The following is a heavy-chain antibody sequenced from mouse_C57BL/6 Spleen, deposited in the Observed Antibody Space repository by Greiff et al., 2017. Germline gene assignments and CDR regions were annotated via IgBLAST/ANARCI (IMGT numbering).Heavy chain of an antibody. D-gene: IGHD2-1*01. J-gene: IGHJ4*01. CDR3: ARAYGNYEAMDY. V-gene: IGHV1-55*01. CDR1: GYTFTSYW. Sequence: VQLQQPGAELVKPGASVKMSCKASGYTFTSYWITWVKQRPGQGLEWIGDIYPGSGSTNYNGKFKGKATLTADKSSSTAYMQLSSLTSEDSAVYFCARAYGNYEAMDYWGQGTSVTVSS. CDR2: IYPGSGST.